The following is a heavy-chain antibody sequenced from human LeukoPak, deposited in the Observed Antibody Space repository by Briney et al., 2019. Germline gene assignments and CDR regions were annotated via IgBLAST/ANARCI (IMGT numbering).Heavy chain of an antibody. D-gene: IGHD6-13*01. CDR3: ASLADIAAAREFDY. V-gene: IGHV3-30*02. CDR2: IRYDGSNK. Sequence: GGSLRLSCAASGFTFSSYGMHWVRQAPGKGLEWVAFIRYDGSNKYYADSVKGRFTISRDNSKNTLYLQMNSLRAEDTAVYYCASLADIAAAREFDYWGQGTLVTVSS. J-gene: IGHJ4*02. CDR1: GFTFSSYG.